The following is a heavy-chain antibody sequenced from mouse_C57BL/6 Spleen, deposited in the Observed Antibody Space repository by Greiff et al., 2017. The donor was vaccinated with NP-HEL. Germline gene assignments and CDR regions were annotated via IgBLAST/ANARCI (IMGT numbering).Heavy chain of an antibody. CDR2: IHPNSGST. D-gene: IGHD4-1*01. V-gene: IGHV1-64*01. CDR1: GYTFTSYW. CDR3: ARRGNLGDY. Sequence: QVQLKQPGAELVKPGASVKLSCKASGYTFTSYWMHWVKQRPGQGLEWIGMIHPNSGSTNYNEKFKSKATLTVDKSSSTAYMQLSSLTSEDSAVYYCARRGNLGDYWGQGTTLTVSS. J-gene: IGHJ2*01.